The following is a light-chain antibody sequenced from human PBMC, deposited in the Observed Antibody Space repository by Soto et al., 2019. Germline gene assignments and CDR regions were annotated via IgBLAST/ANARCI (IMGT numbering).Light chain of an antibody. Sequence: VLTQSPGTLSLSPGERATLSCRASETVGSNYLAWYQQQPGQAPRLLIFDASSRATGIPDRFSGSGSGTEFSLTISRLEPEDSAVYLCQHYGYGADTFGQGTKMEI. V-gene: IGKV3-20*01. CDR3: QHYGYGADT. J-gene: IGKJ2*01. CDR2: DAS. CDR1: ETVGSNY.